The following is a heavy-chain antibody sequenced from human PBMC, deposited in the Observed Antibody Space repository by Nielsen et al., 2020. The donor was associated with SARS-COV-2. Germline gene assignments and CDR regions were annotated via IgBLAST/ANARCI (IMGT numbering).Heavy chain of an antibody. CDR3: AKDKYQLINYGMDV. CDR1: GFTFSDYY. Sequence: GESLKISCAASGFTFSDYYMSWIRQAPGKGLEWVSAISGSGGSTYYADSVKGRFTISRDNSKNTLYLQMNSLRAEDTAVYYCAKDKYQLINYGMDVWGQGTTVTVSS. D-gene: IGHD2-2*01. J-gene: IGHJ6*02. CDR2: ISGSGGST. V-gene: IGHV3-23*01.